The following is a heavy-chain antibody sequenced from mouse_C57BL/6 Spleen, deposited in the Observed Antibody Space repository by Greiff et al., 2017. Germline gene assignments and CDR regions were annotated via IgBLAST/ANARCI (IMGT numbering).Heavy chain of an antibody. CDR3: ARHGYHWYFDV. D-gene: IGHD2-2*01. Sequence: EVHLVESGGGLVKPGGSLKLSCAASGFTFSDYGMHWVRQAPEKGLEWVAYISSGSSTIYYADTVKGRFTISRDNAKNTLFLQMTSLRSEDTAMYYCARHGYHWYFDVWGTGTTVTVSS. CDR1: GFTFSDYG. CDR2: ISSGSSTI. J-gene: IGHJ1*03. V-gene: IGHV5-17*01.